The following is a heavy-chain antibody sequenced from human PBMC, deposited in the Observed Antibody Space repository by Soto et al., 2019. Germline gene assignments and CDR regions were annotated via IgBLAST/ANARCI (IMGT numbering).Heavy chain of an antibody. V-gene: IGHV4-59*01. Sequence: SETLSLTCTVSGGSISSYYWSWIRQPPGKGLEWIGYIYYSGSTNYNPSLKSRVTISVDTSKNQFSLKLSSVTAADTAVYYCARDGAVAGTGELYFDYWGQGTLVTVSS. J-gene: IGHJ4*02. CDR3: ARDGAVAGTGELYFDY. CDR2: IYYSGST. D-gene: IGHD6-19*01. CDR1: GGSISSYY.